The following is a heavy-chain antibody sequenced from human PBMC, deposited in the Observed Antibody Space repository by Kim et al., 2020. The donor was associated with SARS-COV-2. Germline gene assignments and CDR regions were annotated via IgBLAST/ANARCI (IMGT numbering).Heavy chain of an antibody. Sequence: SYPQKDHGSVTITADESTSTAYLELSSLRSEDTAVYYCARDRAYGDYFDYWGQGTLVTVSS. D-gene: IGHD4-17*01. CDR3: ARDRAYGDYFDY. V-gene: IGHV1-69*01. J-gene: IGHJ4*02.